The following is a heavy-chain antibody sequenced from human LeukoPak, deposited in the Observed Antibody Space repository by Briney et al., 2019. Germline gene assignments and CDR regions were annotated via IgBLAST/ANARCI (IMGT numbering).Heavy chain of an antibody. V-gene: IGHV3-23*01. CDR1: GFSFNTYA. Sequence: GGSLRLSCAASGFSFNTYAMSWVRQGPGKGPEWVSGINNSGGRTYYADSVKGRFTISRNNSKNTLYLQMNSLRAEDTAVYHCAAMGSASDWGQGTLVTVSS. D-gene: IGHD2-2*01. CDR3: AAMGSASD. CDR2: INNSGGRT. J-gene: IGHJ4*02.